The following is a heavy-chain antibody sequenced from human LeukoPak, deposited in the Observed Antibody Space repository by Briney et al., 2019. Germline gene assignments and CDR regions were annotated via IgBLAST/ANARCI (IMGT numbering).Heavy chain of an antibody. CDR1: GGSFSGYY. J-gene: IGHJ4*02. CDR3: ARARYSSLAFDY. Sequence: PSETLSLTCAVYGGSFSGYYWSWIRQPPGKGLEWIGYIYYSGSTNYNPSLKSRVTISVDTSKNQFSLKLSSVTAADTAVYYCARARYSSLAFDYWGQGTLVTVSS. V-gene: IGHV4-59*08. CDR2: IYYSGST. D-gene: IGHD6-19*01.